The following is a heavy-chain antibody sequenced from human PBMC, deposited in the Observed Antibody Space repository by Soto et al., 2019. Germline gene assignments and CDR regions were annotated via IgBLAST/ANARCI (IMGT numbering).Heavy chain of an antibody. V-gene: IGHV4-61*01. CDR2: IYYSGTT. J-gene: IGHJ6*02. CDR3: GRGSHYDHSMDV. Sequence: SETLSLTCNVSGGSVSSGSYYWSWIRQPPGKGLEWIGYIYYSGTTNYNPSLMSRVTISVDTSKNQFSLKLSSVTAADTAVYHCGRGSHYDHSMDVWGQGTTVTVSS. CDR1: GGSVSSGSYY.